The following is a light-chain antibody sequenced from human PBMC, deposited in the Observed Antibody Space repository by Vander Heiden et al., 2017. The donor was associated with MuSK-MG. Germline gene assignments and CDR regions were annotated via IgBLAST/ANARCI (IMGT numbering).Light chain of an antibody. CDR2: EDN. CDR1: NLEDTY. J-gene: IGLJ2*01. V-gene: IGLV3-1*01. Sequence: SYELTQPPSVSVSPGQPATLTCSGDNLEDTYVCWYQQRPGQPPVTLIHEDNNRPSVTPGRFAWSNSGNTATRTIGGTQAGDEADYYCQAWDDSIGAFGGGTKLTVL. CDR3: QAWDDSIGA.